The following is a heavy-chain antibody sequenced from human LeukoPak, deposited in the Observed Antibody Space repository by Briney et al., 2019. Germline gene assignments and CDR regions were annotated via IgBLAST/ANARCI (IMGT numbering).Heavy chain of an antibody. CDR3: ATGTVETALPFDS. V-gene: IGHV3-23*01. CDR1: GFTFSSYA. CDR2: ISGSGGST. D-gene: IGHD5-24*01. J-gene: IGHJ4*02. Sequence: GGSLRLSCAASGFTFSSYAMSWVRQAPWKGLEWVSAISGSGGSTYYADSVKGRFTISRDNSKNTLYLQMNSLRAEDTAVYYCATGTVETALPFDSWGQGILVTVSS.